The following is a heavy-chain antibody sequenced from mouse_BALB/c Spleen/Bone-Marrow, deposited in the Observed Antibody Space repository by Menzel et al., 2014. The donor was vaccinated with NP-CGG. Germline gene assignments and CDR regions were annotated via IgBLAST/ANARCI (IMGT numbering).Heavy chain of an antibody. D-gene: IGHD1-3*01. J-gene: IGHJ2*01. V-gene: IGHV3-2*02. Sequence: EVKLLESGPGLVKPSQSLSLTCTVTGYSITSGFAWNWIRQFPGNNLEWMGYISSSGRTSYHPSLKGRISITRDTSKNQFFLELNSVTTEDTATYYCARSGNFFDYWDQGTTLTVSS. CDR3: ARSGNFFDY. CDR1: GYSITSGFA. CDR2: ISSSGRT.